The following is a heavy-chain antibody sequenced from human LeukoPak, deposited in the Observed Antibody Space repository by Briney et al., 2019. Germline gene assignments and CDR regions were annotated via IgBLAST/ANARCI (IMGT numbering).Heavy chain of an antibody. D-gene: IGHD3-10*01. Sequence: SETLSLTCTVSGGSTINYFRSWIRQPAGKGLEWIGHIYSSGTTHYNPSLNNRVTISLDTSKSLFSLHLNSVTAADTAVYYCARAEGSGSGAYTLDYWGQGILVTVSS. J-gene: IGHJ4*02. V-gene: IGHV4-4*07. CDR2: IYSSGTT. CDR1: GGSTINYF. CDR3: ARAEGSGSGAYTLDY.